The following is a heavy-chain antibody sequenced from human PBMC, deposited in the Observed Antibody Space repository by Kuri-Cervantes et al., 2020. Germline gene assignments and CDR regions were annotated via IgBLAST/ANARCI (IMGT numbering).Heavy chain of an antibody. J-gene: IGHJ6*02. D-gene: IGHD4-23*01. CDR1: GFTFSSYA. Sequence: GGSLRLSCAASGFTFSSYAMHWVRQAPGKGLEWVAVISYDGSNKYYADSVKGRFTISRDNSKNTPYLQMNSLRAEDTAVYYCAKGTYYGGHGMDVWGQGTTVTVSS. V-gene: IGHV3-30*04. CDR2: ISYDGSNK. CDR3: AKGTYYGGHGMDV.